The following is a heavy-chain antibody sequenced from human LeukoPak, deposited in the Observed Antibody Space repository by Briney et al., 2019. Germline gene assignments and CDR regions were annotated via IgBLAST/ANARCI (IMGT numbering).Heavy chain of an antibody. CDR3: AKTAWELMVESSFDY. D-gene: IGHD1-26*01. CDR1: GFTFSSYG. J-gene: IGHJ4*02. CDR2: ISYDGSNK. V-gene: IGHV3-30*18. Sequence: GGSLRLSCAASGFTFSSYGMHWVRQAPGKGLEWVTFISYDGSNKYYSDSVEGRFTISRDNSKNTLFLQMNSLRAEDTAVYYCAKTAWELMVESSFDYWGQGTLVTVSS.